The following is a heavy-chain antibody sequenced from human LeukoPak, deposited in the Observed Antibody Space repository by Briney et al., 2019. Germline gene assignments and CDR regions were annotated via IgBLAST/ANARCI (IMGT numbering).Heavy chain of an antibody. CDR3: ARNIVGATRGYYYYGMDV. CDR2: IIPILGIA. J-gene: IGHJ6*02. D-gene: IGHD1-26*01. V-gene: IGHV1-69*04. Sequence: SVKVSCKASGGTFSSYAIGWVRQAPGQGLEWMGRIIPILGIANYAQKFQGRVTITADKPTSTAYMELSSLRSEDTAVYYCARNIVGATRGYYYYGMDVWGQGTTVTVSS. CDR1: GGTFSSYA.